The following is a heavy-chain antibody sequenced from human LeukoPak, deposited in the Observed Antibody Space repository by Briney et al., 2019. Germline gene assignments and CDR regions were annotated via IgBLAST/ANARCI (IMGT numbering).Heavy chain of an antibody. D-gene: IGHD1-26*01. Sequence: SQTLSLTCAISGDSVSSNSAAWNWIRQSPSRGLEWLGRTYYRSKWYNDYAVSVKSRITINPDTSKNQFSLQLNSVTPEDTAVYYCARTPTTGRRWDSVCDYWGQGTPVTVSS. CDR1: GDSVSSNSAA. CDR2: TYYRSKWYN. CDR3: ARTPTTGRRWDSVCDY. V-gene: IGHV6-1*01. J-gene: IGHJ4*02.